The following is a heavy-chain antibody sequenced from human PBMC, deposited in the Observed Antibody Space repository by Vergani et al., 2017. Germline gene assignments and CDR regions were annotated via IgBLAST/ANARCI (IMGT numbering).Heavy chain of an antibody. Sequence: QMQLVQSGAELKKTGSSVTISCTASRDTLSYLYLNWVRQAPGQTFEWVGWITPLNGNTNDAQKFQHRVTITRDGSLRTAYMELSSLRSEDTAIYFCAGSQCPYLLFDYWGPGTLLTVSS. V-gene: IGHV1-45*01. D-gene: IGHD5/OR15-5a*01. CDR1: RDTLSYLY. CDR2: ITPLNGNT. CDR3: AGSQCPYLLFDY. J-gene: IGHJ4*02.